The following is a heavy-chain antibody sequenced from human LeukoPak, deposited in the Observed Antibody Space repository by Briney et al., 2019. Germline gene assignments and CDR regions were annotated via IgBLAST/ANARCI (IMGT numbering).Heavy chain of an antibody. CDR2: SSGSGSTI. Sequence: GGSLRLSCAASGFTFSDYSLNWIRQAPGKGLEWASYSSGSGSTIYSADSVKGRFTISRDNAKNSLYLQMNSLRAEDTAIYYCASGNSAHWFWGQGTLVTVSS. J-gene: IGHJ1*01. V-gene: IGHV3-48*04. CDR1: GFTFSDYS. D-gene: IGHD1-26*01. CDR3: ASGNSAHWF.